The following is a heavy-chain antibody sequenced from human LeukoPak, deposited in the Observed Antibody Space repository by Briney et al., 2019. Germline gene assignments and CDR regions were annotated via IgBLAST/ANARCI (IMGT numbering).Heavy chain of an antibody. CDR3: AKETTVTTRSYYYYYMDV. Sequence: GRSLRLSCAASGFTFDDYAMHWVRQAPGKGLEWVSGISWNSGSIGYADSVKGRFTISRDNAKNSLYLQMNRLRAEDTALYYCAKETTVTTRSYYYYYMDVWGKGTTVTVSS. CDR1: GFTFDDYA. D-gene: IGHD4-11*01. CDR2: ISWNSGSI. V-gene: IGHV3-9*01. J-gene: IGHJ6*03.